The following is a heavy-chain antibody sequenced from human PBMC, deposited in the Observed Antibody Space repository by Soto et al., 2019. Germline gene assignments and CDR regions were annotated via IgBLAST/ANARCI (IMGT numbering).Heavy chain of an antibody. D-gene: IGHD2-2*01. Sequence: ASVKVSSMASGYRFTRYVKYWVRQAPGQRLESMGLINAGNGSTRSSQKCKTRVTITRDTSASTAYMELSSLRSEEMGVYFCARGVENIVVGLDVLGYYGMDVWGQGTTVTFSS. CDR2: INAGNGST. CDR1: GYRFTRYV. CDR3: ARGVENIVVGLDVLGYYGMDV. J-gene: IGHJ6*02. V-gene: IGHV1-3*03.